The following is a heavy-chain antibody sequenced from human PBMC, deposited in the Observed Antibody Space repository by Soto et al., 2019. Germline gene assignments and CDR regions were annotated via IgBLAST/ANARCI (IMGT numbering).Heavy chain of an antibody. CDR3: ARETYYVSSGYYRDLDAFDI. D-gene: IGHD3-22*01. V-gene: IGHV4-39*01. CDR2: IYYAGST. J-gene: IGHJ3*02. Sequence: QLQLQESGPGLVKPSETLSLTCTVSGGSISSSSYYWGWIRQPPGKGLEWIGSIYYAGSTYYNPSPKSRVTVSVDTSKHQFSLKLSSVTAADTAVYYCARETYYVSSGYYRDLDAFDIWGQGTMVTVSS. CDR1: GGSISSSSYY.